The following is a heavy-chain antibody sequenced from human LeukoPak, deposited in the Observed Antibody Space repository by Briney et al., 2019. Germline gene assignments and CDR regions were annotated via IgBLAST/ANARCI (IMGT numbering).Heavy chain of an antibody. CDR3: TRHGGRDYYDSSEDAFDI. J-gene: IGHJ3*02. CDR1: GFTFSGSA. CDR2: IRSKAHSYAT. D-gene: IGHD3-22*01. Sequence: GGSLRLSCAASGFTFSGSAMHWVRQASGKGLEWVARIRSKAHSYATAYAASGKGRLTISRDDSKNTAYLQMNSLKTEDTAVYYCTRHGGRDYYDSSEDAFDIWGQGTMVIVSS. V-gene: IGHV3-73*01.